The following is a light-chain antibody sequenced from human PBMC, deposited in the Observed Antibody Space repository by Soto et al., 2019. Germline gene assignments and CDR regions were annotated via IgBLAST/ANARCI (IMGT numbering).Light chain of an antibody. J-gene: IGLJ3*02. Sequence: QSVLTQPPSASGTPGQRVTISCSGSSSKIGTNSVYWYKQLPGTAPKLLIYCNDQRPSGVPDRLSGSKSGTSASLAISGLRSEDDADYYCATRDNSLSRWVFGGGTKLTVL. V-gene: IGLV1-47*02. CDR3: ATRDNSLSRWV. CDR2: CND. CDR1: SSKIGTNS.